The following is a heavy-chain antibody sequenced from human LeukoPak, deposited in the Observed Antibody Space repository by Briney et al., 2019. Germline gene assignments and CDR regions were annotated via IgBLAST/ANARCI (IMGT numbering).Heavy chain of an antibody. CDR2: IYYSGTT. Sequence: SQTLSLTCTVSGGSISSGGYYWSWMRQQPGKGLEWIGYIYYSGTTYYNPSLKSRVSISLDTSKNQFSLNLSSVTAADTAVYYCARSGTVTTWNYWGQGTLVTVSS. V-gene: IGHV4-31*03. D-gene: IGHD4-17*01. CDR3: ARSGTVTTWNY. CDR1: GGSISSGGYY. J-gene: IGHJ4*02.